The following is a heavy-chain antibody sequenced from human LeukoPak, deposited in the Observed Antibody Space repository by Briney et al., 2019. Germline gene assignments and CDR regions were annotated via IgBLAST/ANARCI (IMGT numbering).Heavy chain of an antibody. CDR3: ARDLRSSVVSRFDY. CDR1: GFTFSNYG. D-gene: IGHD3-22*01. J-gene: IGHJ4*02. V-gene: IGHV3-23*01. Sequence: PGGSLRLSCAASGFTFSNYGMNWVRQAPGKGLEWVSGITGNGGTTYYADSVKGRFTISRDNSRNTVYLQMNSLRAEDTAVYYCARDLRSSVVSRFDYWGQGTLVTVSS. CDR2: ITGNGGTT.